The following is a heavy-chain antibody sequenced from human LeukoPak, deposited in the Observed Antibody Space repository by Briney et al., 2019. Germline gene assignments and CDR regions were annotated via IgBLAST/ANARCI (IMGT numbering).Heavy chain of an antibody. V-gene: IGHV3-74*01. CDR1: GFTFSSYW. D-gene: IGHD6-13*01. J-gene: IGHJ4*02. Sequence: GGSLRLSCAASGFTFSSYWMHWVRHAPGKGLVWVSRINSDGSSTSYADSVKGRFTISRDNAKNTLYLQMNSLRAEDTAVYYCARVRVAAAGNENFDYWGQGTLVTVSS. CDR3: ARVRVAAAGNENFDY. CDR2: INSDGSST.